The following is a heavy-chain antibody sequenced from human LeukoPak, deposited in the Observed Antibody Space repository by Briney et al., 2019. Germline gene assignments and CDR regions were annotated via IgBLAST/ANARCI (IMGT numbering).Heavy chain of an antibody. D-gene: IGHD3-10*01. Sequence: LSGKSLRLSCAASGFTFSSYGMHWVRQAPGKGLEWVAVISYDGSNKYYADSVKGRFTISRDNSKNTLYLQMNSLRAEDTAVYYCAKDQAWFGELLRAYFDYWGQGTLVTVSS. CDR3: AKDQAWFGELLRAYFDY. CDR1: GFTFSSYG. J-gene: IGHJ4*02. CDR2: ISYDGSNK. V-gene: IGHV3-30*18.